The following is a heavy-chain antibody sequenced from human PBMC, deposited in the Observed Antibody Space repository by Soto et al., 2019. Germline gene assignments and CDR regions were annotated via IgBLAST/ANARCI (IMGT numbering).Heavy chain of an antibody. D-gene: IGHD1-1*01. Sequence: ETLSLTCTVSGGSISSSPYNWGWIRQPPKKGLEWIGTISYSATTYYNTSLKSRVTMSVDTSKNQFSLKLSSVTAADTAVYYCARHPTGFPNWFDSWGQGSLVTVSS. CDR1: GGSISSSPYN. CDR2: ISYSATT. J-gene: IGHJ5*01. CDR3: ARHPTGFPNWFDS. V-gene: IGHV4-39*01.